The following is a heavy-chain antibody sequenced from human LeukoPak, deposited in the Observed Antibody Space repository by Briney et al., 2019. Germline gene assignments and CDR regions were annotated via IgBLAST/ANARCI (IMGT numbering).Heavy chain of an antibody. J-gene: IGHJ4*02. Sequence: ASVTVSCKASGDTFISYHINWVRQAPGQGLEWMGWINPISGYTGSAQKFQGRVTMTRDTSISTAYMELSSLTSEDTAVYHCTRGRGCSTTNCYEYFDYWGLGTLVTVSS. D-gene: IGHD2-2*01. CDR2: INPISGYT. V-gene: IGHV1-8*01. CDR3: TRGRGCSTTNCYEYFDY. CDR1: GDTFISYH.